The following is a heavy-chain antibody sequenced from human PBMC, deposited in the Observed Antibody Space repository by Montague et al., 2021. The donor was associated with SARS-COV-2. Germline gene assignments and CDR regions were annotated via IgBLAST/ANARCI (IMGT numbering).Heavy chain of an antibody. CDR2: IYTSGST. CDR1: GGSISSYY. J-gene: IGHJ6*02. CDR3: AREAWFGDKTSASEYYGMDV. D-gene: IGHD3-10*01. Sequence: SETLSLTCTVSGGSISSYYWSWIRQPAGKGLEWIGRIYTSGSTNXXPSLKSRVTMSADTSKNQFSLKLSSVTAADTAVYYCAREAWFGDKTSASEYYGMDVWGQGTTVTVSS. V-gene: IGHV4-4*07.